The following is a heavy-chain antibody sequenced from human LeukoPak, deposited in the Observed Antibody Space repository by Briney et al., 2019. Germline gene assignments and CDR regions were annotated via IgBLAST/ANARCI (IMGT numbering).Heavy chain of an antibody. CDR2: IKYDGTEQ. D-gene: IGHD1-1*01. Sequence: PGGSLRLSCVASGFPFSSYWMSWVRQAPGKGLEWVANIKYDGTEQYYVDSVRGRFTISRDNAKNSLSLQMNSLRAEDTAVYYCAREVQRPLDYWGQGILVTVSS. J-gene: IGHJ4*02. CDR3: AREVQRPLDY. CDR1: GFPFSSYW. V-gene: IGHV3-7*01.